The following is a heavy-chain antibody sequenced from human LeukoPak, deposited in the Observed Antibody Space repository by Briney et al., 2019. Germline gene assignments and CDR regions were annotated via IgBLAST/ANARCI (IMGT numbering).Heavy chain of an antibody. V-gene: IGHV3-23*01. CDR3: AKESTYYDFWSGSSDFDY. CDR1: GFTVTGYY. J-gene: IGHJ4*02. CDR2: ISGSGGST. Sequence: GGSLRLSCAASGFTVTGYYMSWVRQAPGKGLEWVSAISGSGGSTYYADSVKGRFTISRDNSKNTLYLQMNSLRAEDTAVYYCAKESTYYDFWSGSSDFDYWGQGTLVTVSS. D-gene: IGHD3-3*01.